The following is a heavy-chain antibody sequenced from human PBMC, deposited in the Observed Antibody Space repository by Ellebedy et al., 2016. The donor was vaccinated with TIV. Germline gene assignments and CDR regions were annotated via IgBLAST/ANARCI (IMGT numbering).Heavy chain of an antibody. CDR3: ARDYGSELHIASNYYYGVDV. V-gene: IGHV3-30-3*01. Sequence: GGSLRLSXEASGFTFSSYAMDWVRQAPGKGLEWVAVISYDGSKKYYADSVKGRLTISRDNSKNTVYLQMNSLSAEDTAVYYCARDYGSELHIASNYYYGVDVWGQGTTVTVSS. D-gene: IGHD3-10*01. CDR2: ISYDGSKK. J-gene: IGHJ6*02. CDR1: GFTFSSYA.